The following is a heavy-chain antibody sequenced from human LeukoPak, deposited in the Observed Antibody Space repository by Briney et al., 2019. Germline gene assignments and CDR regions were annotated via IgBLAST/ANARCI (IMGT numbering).Heavy chain of an antibody. Sequence: GASVKVSCKASGYTFTSYDINWVRQATGQGLEWMGWMNPNSGNTGYAQKFQGRVTMTRNTSISTAYMELSSLRSEDTAVYYCARATYYYYYMDVWGKGTTVTVSS. J-gene: IGHJ6*03. CDR2: MNPNSGNT. CDR3: ARATYYYYYMDV. V-gene: IGHV1-8*01. CDR1: GYTFTSYD.